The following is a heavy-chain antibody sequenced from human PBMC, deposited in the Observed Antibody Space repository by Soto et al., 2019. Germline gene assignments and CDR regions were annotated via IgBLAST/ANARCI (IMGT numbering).Heavy chain of an antibody. D-gene: IGHD6-13*01. CDR1: GGSFSGYY. CDR2: INHSGST. Sequence: PSETLSLTCAVYGGSFSGYYWSWIRQPPGKGLEWIGEINHSGSTNYNPSLKSRVTISVDTSKNQFSLKLSSVTAADTAVYYCARTHRVEQQLAMYNWFDPWGQGTLVTVAS. CDR3: ARTHRVEQQLAMYNWFDP. J-gene: IGHJ5*02. V-gene: IGHV4-34*01.